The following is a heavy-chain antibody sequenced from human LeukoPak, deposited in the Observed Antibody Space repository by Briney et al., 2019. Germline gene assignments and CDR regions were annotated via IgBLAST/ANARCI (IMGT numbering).Heavy chain of an antibody. V-gene: IGHV3-33*06. CDR1: GFTFSTYG. CDR2: IWYDGSNK. CDR3: AKDHSGNYPEAFDI. J-gene: IGHJ3*02. D-gene: IGHD1-26*01. Sequence: GRSLRLSCAASGFTFSTYGMHWVRQTPGKGLEWVAVIWYDGSNKYYADSVKGRFTISRDNSKNTLYLQMDSLRAEDTAVYYCAKDHSGNYPEAFDIWGQGTMVTVSS.